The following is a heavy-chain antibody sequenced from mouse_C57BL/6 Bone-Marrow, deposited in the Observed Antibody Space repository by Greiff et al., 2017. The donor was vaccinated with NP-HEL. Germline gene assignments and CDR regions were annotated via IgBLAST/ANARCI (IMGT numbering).Heavy chain of an antibody. CDR3: ARSSTMDY. J-gene: IGHJ2*01. CDR1: GYTFTSYW. D-gene: IGHD2-1*01. Sequence: VQLQQSGAELVMPGASVKLSCKASGYTFTSYWMHWVKQRPGQGLEWIGEIDPSDSYTNYNQKFKGKSTLNVDKSSSTAYMQLSSLTSEDSAVYYCARSSTMDYWGQGTTLTVSS. CDR2: IDPSDSYT. V-gene: IGHV1-69*01.